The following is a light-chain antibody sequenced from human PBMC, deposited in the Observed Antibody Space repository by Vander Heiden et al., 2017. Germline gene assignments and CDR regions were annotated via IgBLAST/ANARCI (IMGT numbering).Light chain of an antibody. V-gene: IGLV4-69*01. J-gene: IGLJ2*01. CDR1: SGHSSYA. CDR2: VITDGSH. Sequence: QLVLTQSPSASASLGASVKLTCTLSSGHSSYAIAWHQQQPEKGPRYLMKVITDGSHSKGDGIPDRFSGSSSGAERYLTISSLQSEDEADYYCQTWGTGTVVFGGGTKLTVL. CDR3: QTWGTGTVV.